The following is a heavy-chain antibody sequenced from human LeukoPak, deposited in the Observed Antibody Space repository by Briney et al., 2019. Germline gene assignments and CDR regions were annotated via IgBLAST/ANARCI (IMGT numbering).Heavy chain of an antibody. Sequence: GASVKVSSKASGYTFTSYGISWVRQAPGQGLEWMGWISAYNGNTNYAQKLQGRVTITTDTSTSTAYMELRSLGSDDTAVYYCARDRSSGWTGVFDYWGQGTLVTVSS. J-gene: IGHJ4*02. V-gene: IGHV1-18*01. D-gene: IGHD6-19*01. CDR3: ARDRSSGWTGVFDY. CDR2: ISAYNGNT. CDR1: GYTFTSYG.